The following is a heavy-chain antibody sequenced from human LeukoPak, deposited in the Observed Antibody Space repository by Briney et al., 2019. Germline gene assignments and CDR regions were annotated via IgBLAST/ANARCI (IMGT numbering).Heavy chain of an antibody. CDR3: AKVLVVVPAAIWGRIGLDY. J-gene: IGHJ4*02. D-gene: IGHD2-2*02. Sequence: PGGSLRLSCAASGFTFSSYAMSWVRQAPGKGLEWVSTISGTGGSTYYADSVKGRFTISRDSSKNTLYLQMNSLRAEDTAVYYCAKVLVVVPAAIWGRIGLDYWGQGTLVTVSS. CDR2: ISGTGGST. V-gene: IGHV3-23*01. CDR1: GFTFSSYA.